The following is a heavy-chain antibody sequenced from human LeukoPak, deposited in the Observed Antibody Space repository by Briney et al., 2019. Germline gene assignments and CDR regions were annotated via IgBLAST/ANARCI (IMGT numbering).Heavy chain of an antibody. CDR1: GGSISSSSSF. CDR3: ARLTWITDY. D-gene: IGHD5-12*01. Sequence: TSETLSLTCTVSGGSISSSSSFWGWIRQPPGKGLEWIGHIKNGGSPNYNPPLKSRVTISLDTSKNQFSLTVSSVTAADMAVYYCARLTWITDYWGQGTLVTVSS. CDR2: IKNGGSP. V-gene: IGHV4-39*01. J-gene: IGHJ4*02.